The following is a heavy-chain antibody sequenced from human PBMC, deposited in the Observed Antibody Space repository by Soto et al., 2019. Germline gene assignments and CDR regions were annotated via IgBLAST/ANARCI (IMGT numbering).Heavy chain of an antibody. Sequence: PGGSLRLSCAASGFTFSSYSMNWVRQAPGKGLEWVSSISSSSSYIYYADSVKGRFTISRDNAKNSLYLQMNSLRAEDTAVYYCAREHIAVAGPFDYWGQGTLVTVSS. CDR3: AREHIAVAGPFDY. CDR1: GFTFSSYS. V-gene: IGHV3-21*01. J-gene: IGHJ4*02. CDR2: ISSSSSYI. D-gene: IGHD6-19*01.